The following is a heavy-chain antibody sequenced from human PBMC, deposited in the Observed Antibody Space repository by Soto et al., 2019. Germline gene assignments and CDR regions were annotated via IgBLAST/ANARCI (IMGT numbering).Heavy chain of an antibody. CDR3: ARQLAARYYYYYGMDV. J-gene: IGHJ6*02. V-gene: IGHV5-10-1*01. CDR1: GYSFTSYW. D-gene: IGHD6-6*01. CDR2: IDPSDSYT. Sequence: PGESLKISCKGSGYSFTSYWISWVRQMPGKGLEWMGRIDPSDSYTNYSPSFQGHVTISADKSISTAYLQWSSLKASATAMYYCARQLAARYYYYYGMDVWGQGTTVTVSS.